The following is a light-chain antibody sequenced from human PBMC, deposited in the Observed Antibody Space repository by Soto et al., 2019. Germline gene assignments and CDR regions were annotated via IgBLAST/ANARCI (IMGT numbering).Light chain of an antibody. CDR1: QSVSSNN. V-gene: IGKV3-20*01. CDR3: QQYGDSPLT. Sequence: EIVLTQSPGTLSLSPGERATLSCRASQSVSSNNLAWYQQRPGQAPRVVIYGASTRATGIPERFSGSGSGTDFTLTISRLEPEDFGVYYCQQYGDSPLTSGPGTKVDIK. CDR2: GAS. J-gene: IGKJ3*01.